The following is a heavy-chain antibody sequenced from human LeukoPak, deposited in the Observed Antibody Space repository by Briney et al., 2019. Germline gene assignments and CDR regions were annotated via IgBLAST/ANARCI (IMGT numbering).Heavy chain of an antibody. CDR1: GYTFTDYY. CDR2: VDPEDGET. CDR3: APLVPAATNRRLKNWFDP. D-gene: IGHD2-2*01. J-gene: IGHJ5*02. V-gene: IGHV1-69-2*01. Sequence: GASVKVSCKASGYTFTDYYMHWVQQAPGKGLEWMGRVDPEDGETIYAEKFQGRVTITADTSTDTAYMELSSLRSEDTAVYYCAPLVPAATNRRLKNWFDPWGQGTLVTVSS.